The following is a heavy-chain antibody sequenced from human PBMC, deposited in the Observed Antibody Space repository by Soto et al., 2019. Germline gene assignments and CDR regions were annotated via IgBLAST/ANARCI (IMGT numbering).Heavy chain of an antibody. D-gene: IGHD3-3*01. CDR2: IWYDGSNK. CDR1: GFTFSSYG. V-gene: IGHV3-33*01. CDR3: ARDTYYDFWSGYHIPQAGPMDV. J-gene: IGHJ6*02. Sequence: PGGSLRLSCAASGFTFSSYGMHWVRQAPGKGLEWVAVIWYDGSNKYYADSVKGRFTISRDNSKNTPYLQMNSLRAEDTAVYYCARDTYYDFWSGYHIPQAGPMDVWGQGTTVTVSS.